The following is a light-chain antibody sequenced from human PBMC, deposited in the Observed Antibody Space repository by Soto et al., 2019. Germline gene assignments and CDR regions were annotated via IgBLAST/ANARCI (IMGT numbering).Light chain of an antibody. CDR2: DAS. Sequence: EIVLTQSPATLSLSPGESATLSCRASQSLTTYLAWYQQKPGQAPRLLIYDASNRATGIPARFSGSGSGTDFTLTISSLDPEDFAVYYCQQRLSWPITFGGGTKVDIK. J-gene: IGKJ4*01. CDR3: QQRLSWPIT. V-gene: IGKV3-11*01. CDR1: QSLTTY.